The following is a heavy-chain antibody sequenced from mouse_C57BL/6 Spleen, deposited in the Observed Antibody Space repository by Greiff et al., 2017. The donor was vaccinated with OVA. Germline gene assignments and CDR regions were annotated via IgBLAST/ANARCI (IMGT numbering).Heavy chain of an antibody. CDR2: IYPGDGDT. CDR1: GYAFSSSW. Sequence: VQLQQSGPELVKPGASVKISCKASGYAFSSSWMNWVKQRPGKGLEWIGRIYPGDGDTNYNGKFKGKATLTADKSSSTAYMQLSSLTSEDSAVYFCARGGTVVATDYFDYWGQGTTLTVSS. CDR3: ARGGTVVATDYFDY. V-gene: IGHV1-82*01. D-gene: IGHD1-1*01. J-gene: IGHJ2*01.